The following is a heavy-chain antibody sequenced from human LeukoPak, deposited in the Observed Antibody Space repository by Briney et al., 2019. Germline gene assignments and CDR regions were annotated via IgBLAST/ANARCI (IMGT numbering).Heavy chain of an antibody. CDR3: ARNPPQWLEAGGWFDP. V-gene: IGHV1-18*01. J-gene: IGHJ5*02. D-gene: IGHD6-19*01. CDR2: ISAYNGNT. CDR1: GYTLTSYG. Sequence: ASVKISCKASGYTLTSYGISWVRQAPGQGIESMGWISAYNGNTNYAQKPQGTVTMTTDTSKSTTYAELRSLRSDDTAVYYCARNPPQWLEAGGWFDPWGQGTLVTVSS.